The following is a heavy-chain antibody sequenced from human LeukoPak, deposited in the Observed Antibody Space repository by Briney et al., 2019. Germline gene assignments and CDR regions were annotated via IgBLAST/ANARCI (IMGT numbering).Heavy chain of an antibody. V-gene: IGHV1-46*01. Sequence: GASVKVSCKASGYNFISYYMHWVRQAPGQGLEWMGIINPSGGSTSYAQKFQDRVTMIRDTSTSTVYMELSSLKSEDTAVYYCAREDVVLVDAVRYYYYGMDVWGQGTTVTVSS. CDR3: AREDVVLVDAVRYYYYGMDV. J-gene: IGHJ6*02. D-gene: IGHD2-8*01. CDR1: GYNFISYY. CDR2: INPSGGST.